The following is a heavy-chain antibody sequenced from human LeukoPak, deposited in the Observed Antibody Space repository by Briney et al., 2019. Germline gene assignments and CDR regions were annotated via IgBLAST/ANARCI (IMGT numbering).Heavy chain of an antibody. CDR2: ISGSGGSK. V-gene: IGHV3-23*01. D-gene: IGHD3-9*01. CDR3: AKDEGNYDILTGYYTYFDY. Sequence: GGALRLSCVSSRCTYSCYAMSGVGQAPWKGLEWVSAISGSGGSKYYADSVKGRFTISRDNSKNRLYLKMNSLRAEDTAVYYCAKDEGNYDILTGYYTYFDYWGQGTLVTVSS. CDR1: RCTYSCYA. J-gene: IGHJ4*02.